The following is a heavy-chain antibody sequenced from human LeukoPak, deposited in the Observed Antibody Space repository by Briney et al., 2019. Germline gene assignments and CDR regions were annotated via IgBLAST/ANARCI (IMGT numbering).Heavy chain of an antibody. D-gene: IGHD3-10*01. V-gene: IGHV3-21*01. CDR1: GFTFRGYS. CDR3: TRDSPDITMVRGALNWFDP. J-gene: IGHJ5*02. Sequence: IPGGSLRLSCAASGFTFRGYSLNWVRQAPGKGLEWVSSIGHNSGYLYYAESVKGRFTISRDNAQNSLYLQMDSLRAEDTAVYYCTRDSPDITMVRGALNWFDPWGQGTLVTVSS. CDR2: IGHNSGYL.